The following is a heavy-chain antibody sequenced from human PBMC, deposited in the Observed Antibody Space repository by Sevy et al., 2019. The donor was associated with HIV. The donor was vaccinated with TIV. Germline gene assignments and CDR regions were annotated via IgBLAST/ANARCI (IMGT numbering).Heavy chain of an antibody. J-gene: IGHJ6*02. D-gene: IGHD2-2*02. CDR3: ARPTAISLSDYGMDV. CDR2: ISSSGSTI. V-gene: IGHV3-11*01. Sequence: GGSLRLSCAASGFTFSDYYMSWIRQAPGKGLEWVSYISSSGSTIYYADSVKGRFTISRDNAKNSLYLQMNSLRAEDTAVYYCARPTAISLSDYGMDVWGQGTTVTVSS. CDR1: GFTFSDYY.